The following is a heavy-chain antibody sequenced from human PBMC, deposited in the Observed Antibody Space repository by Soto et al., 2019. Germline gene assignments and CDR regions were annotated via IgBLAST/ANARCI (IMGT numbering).Heavy chain of an antibody. V-gene: IGHV4-4*07. J-gene: IGHJ5*02. CDR3: ARGQRFSDWFDP. Sequence: QVHLQQSGPGLLNPSETLSLTCTVSGGSMISYYWTWIRQPAGKGLEWIGRVYSSGGTHYNPSLKSRVTISLDTSKNQFSLRLLSVTDADTAVYYCARGQRFSDWFDPWGQGTLVTVSS. CDR2: VYSSGGT. CDR1: GGSMISYY. D-gene: IGHD3-3*01.